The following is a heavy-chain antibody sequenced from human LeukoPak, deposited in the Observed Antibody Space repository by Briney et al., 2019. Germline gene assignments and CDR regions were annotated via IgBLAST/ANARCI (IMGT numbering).Heavy chain of an antibody. CDR3: ARASDSSGWYQRPWIYYFDY. CDR1: GFTFSSYS. Sequence: MPGGSLRLSCAASGFTFSSYSMNWVRQAPGKGLEWVSSISSSSSYKYYADSVKGRFTISRDNAKNSLYLQMNSLRAEDTAVYYCARASDSSGWYQRPWIYYFDYWGQGTLVTVSS. V-gene: IGHV3-21*01. J-gene: IGHJ4*02. D-gene: IGHD6-19*01. CDR2: ISSSSSYK.